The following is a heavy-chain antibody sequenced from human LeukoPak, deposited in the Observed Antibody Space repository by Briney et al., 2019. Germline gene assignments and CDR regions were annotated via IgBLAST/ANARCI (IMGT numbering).Heavy chain of an antibody. CDR1: GFTFSSYG. CDR3: ASYGSHYGPFDY. CDR2: IWYDGSNK. D-gene: IGHD1-26*01. V-gene: IGHV3-33*01. J-gene: IGHJ4*02. Sequence: GGSLRLSCAASGFTFSSYGMHWVRQAPGKGLEWVAVIWYDGSNKYYADSVKGRFTISRDNSKNTLYLQMNSLRAEDTAVYYCASYGSHYGPFDYWGQGTLVTVSS.